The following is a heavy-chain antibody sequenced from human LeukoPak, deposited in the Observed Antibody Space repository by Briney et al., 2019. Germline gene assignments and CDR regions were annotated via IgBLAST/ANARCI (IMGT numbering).Heavy chain of an antibody. CDR2: IKQDGSEK. Sequence: GGSLRLSCAASGFTFSSYWMSWVRQAPGKGLEWVANIKQDGSEKYYVDSVKGRFTISRDNAKNSLYLQMNSLRAEDTAVYYCARAREYPDGGFDPWGQGTLVTVSS. V-gene: IGHV3-7*01. J-gene: IGHJ5*02. CDR1: GFTFSSYW. D-gene: IGHD5-24*01. CDR3: ARAREYPDGGFDP.